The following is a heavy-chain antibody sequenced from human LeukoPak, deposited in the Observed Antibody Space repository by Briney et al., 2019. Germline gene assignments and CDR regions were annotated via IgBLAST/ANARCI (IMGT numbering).Heavy chain of an antibody. CDR2: INPDGSEK. V-gene: IGHV3-7*01. Sequence: GGSLRLSCAASKFIFSKYWMSWVRQAPGKGLEWVADINPDGSEKYSVDSVTGRFTISRDNAENTMFLQMNTLRADDSAVYYCARDLAAWDVWGKGTTVTVSS. J-gene: IGHJ6*04. CDR3: ARDLAAWDV. CDR1: KFIFSKYW.